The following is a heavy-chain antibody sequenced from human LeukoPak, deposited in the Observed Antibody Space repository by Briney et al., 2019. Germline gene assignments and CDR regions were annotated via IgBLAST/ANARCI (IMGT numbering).Heavy chain of an antibody. CDR2: ISFDGSKK. CDR1: GFTFSSYE. J-gene: IGHJ4*02. Sequence: GGSLRLSCAASGFTFSSYEMHWVRQAPGKGLEWVAVISFDGSKKYHADSVMGRFTISRDTSKNTLYLQMTSLRAEDTDVYYCARGGSGWYGRFDYWGQGTLVTVSS. V-gene: IGHV3-30*04. D-gene: IGHD6-19*01. CDR3: ARGGSGWYGRFDY.